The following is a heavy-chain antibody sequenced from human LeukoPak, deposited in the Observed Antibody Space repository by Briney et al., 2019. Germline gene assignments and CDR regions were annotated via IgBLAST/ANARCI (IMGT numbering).Heavy chain of an antibody. J-gene: IGHJ4*02. CDR3: AKGSAAGRPYYFDY. V-gene: IGHV3-23*01. CDR2: IGYSGGST. CDR1: GFTFSSYS. D-gene: IGHD6-6*01. Sequence: GGSLRLSCAASGFTFSSYSMNWVRQAPGKGLEWVSAIGYSGGSTFYADSVKGRFTISSDNSKNTLYLQMNSLRAEDTAMSYCAKGSAAGRPYYFDYWGQGTLVTVSS.